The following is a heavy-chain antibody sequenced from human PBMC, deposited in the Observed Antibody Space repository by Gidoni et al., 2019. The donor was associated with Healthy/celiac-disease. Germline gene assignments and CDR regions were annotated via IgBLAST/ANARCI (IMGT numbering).Heavy chain of an antibody. D-gene: IGHD3-10*01. V-gene: IGHV4-59*01. CDR2: LYYSGST. CDR1: GGSISSYY. CDR3: ARGSFTFDY. Sequence: QVKMQESGPGLVKPSETLSPNCPVSGGSISSYYWSWIRQPPGQGLEWIGYLYYSGSTNYNPSLSRRVTISVDTSKNQFSLKLSSVTAADTAVYYCARGSFTFDYWGQGTLVTVSS. J-gene: IGHJ4*02.